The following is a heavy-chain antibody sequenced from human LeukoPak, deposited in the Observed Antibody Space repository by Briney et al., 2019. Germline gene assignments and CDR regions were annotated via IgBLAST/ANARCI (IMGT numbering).Heavy chain of an antibody. V-gene: IGHV4-34*01. D-gene: IGHD6-6*01. J-gene: IGHJ1*01. CDR2: INHSGST. Sequence: PSETLSLTCAVYGGSFSGYYWSWIRQPPGKGLEWIGEINHSGSTNYNPSLKSRVTISVDTSKNQFSLKLSSVTAADTAVYYCARGPMAARPFRSPDEQKYFQHWGQGTLVTVSS. CDR1: GGSFSGYY. CDR3: ARGPMAARPFRSPDEQKYFQH.